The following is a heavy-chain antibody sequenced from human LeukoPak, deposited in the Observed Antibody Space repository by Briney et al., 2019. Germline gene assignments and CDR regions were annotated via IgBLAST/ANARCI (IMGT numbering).Heavy chain of an antibody. CDR2: ISSNGGST. Sequence: GGSLRLSCSASGFTCSSYAMLWVRQAPGKGLEYVSAISSNGGSTYYADSVKGRFTISRDNSKNTLYLQMSSLRAEDTAVYYCVKGYCSSISCYGDYWGQGTLVTFSS. CDR1: GFTCSSYA. D-gene: IGHD2-2*01. J-gene: IGHJ4*02. V-gene: IGHV3-64D*09. CDR3: VKGYCSSISCYGDY.